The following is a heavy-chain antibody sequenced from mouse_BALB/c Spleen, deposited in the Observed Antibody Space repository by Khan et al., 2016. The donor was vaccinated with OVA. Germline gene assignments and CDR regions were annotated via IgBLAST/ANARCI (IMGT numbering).Heavy chain of an antibody. CDR1: GYTFTSYW. CDR3: ARDRIDY. Sequence: QVQLKQSGAELAKPGASVKMSCKASGYTFTSYWMHWIKQRPGQGLGWIGYINPTSGYTDYNQKFKDKATLTADKSSSTAYMQLSSLTSDDSAVYYCARDRIDYWGQGTALTVSS. CDR2: INPTSGYT. J-gene: IGHJ2*01. V-gene: IGHV1-7*01.